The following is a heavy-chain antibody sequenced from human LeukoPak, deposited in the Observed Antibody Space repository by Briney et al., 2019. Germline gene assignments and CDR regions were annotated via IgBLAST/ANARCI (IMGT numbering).Heavy chain of an antibody. CDR3: AKDGVGATSLDC. V-gene: IGHV3-33*06. Sequence: PGGSLGLSCAASGFTFSRYGMHWVRQAPGKGLEWVAVIWHDGSYEYYADSVKGRFTISRDTSTNTLYLQMNSLRAEDTAVYYCAKDGVGATSLDCWGQGTLVTVSS. J-gene: IGHJ4*02. D-gene: IGHD1-26*01. CDR1: GFTFSRYG. CDR2: IWHDGSYE.